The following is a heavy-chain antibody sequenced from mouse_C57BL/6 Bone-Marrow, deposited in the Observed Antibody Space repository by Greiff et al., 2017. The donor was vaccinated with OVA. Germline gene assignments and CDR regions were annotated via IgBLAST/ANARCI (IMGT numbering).Heavy chain of an antibody. J-gene: IGHJ3*01. CDR1: GYTFTSYW. CDR3: AHSSGYY. CDR2: IDPSDSYT. Sequence: VQLQQPGAELVKPGASVKLSCTASGYTFTSYWMQWVKQRPGQGLEGIGEIDPSDSYTNYNQKFKGKATLTVDTSSSTAYMQLSSLTSEDSAVYYCAHSSGYYGGQGTLVTVSA. D-gene: IGHD3-2*02. V-gene: IGHV1-50*01.